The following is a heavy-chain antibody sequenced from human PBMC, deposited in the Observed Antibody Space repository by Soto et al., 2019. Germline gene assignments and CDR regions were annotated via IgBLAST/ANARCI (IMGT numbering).Heavy chain of an antibody. CDR1: DESFNGNY. J-gene: IGHJ5*02. V-gene: IGHV4-34*02. Sequence: QVQLQQWGAGLLKPSETLSLTCAVDDESFNGNYYTWTRQAPGKGLEWIGEIHPSGIIHYNPSLETRVTMSLDTSQKQFLLRLNSVAAADPATYYCSRGNDAYKGGRSWGQGTLVTVSS. CDR3: SRGNDAYKGGRS. D-gene: IGHD1-1*01. CDR2: IHPSGII.